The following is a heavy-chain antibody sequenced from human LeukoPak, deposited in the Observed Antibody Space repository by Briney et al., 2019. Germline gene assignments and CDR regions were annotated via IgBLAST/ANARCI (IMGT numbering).Heavy chain of an antibody. V-gene: IGHV3-33*06. Sequence: PGRSLRLSCAASGFTFSSYGMHWVRQAPGKGLEWVAVIWYDGSNKYYADSVKGRFTISRDNSKNTLYLQMNSLRAEDTAVYYCAKDRGLEAGTTFSFDYWGQGSLVTVSS. CDR1: GFTFSSYG. CDR2: IWYDGSNK. J-gene: IGHJ4*02. D-gene: IGHD1-7*01. CDR3: AKDRGLEAGTTFSFDY.